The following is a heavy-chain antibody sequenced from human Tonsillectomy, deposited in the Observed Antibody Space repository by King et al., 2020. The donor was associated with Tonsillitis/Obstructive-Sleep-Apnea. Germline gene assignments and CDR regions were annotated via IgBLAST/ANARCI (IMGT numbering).Heavy chain of an antibody. CDR3: ARESLAAAEGGMNV. J-gene: IGHJ6*02. D-gene: IGHD6-13*01. V-gene: IGHV3-30*04. CDR2: ISYDGSNK. Sequence: VQLVESGGGVVQPGRSLRLSCAASGFTFSSYAMHWVRQAPGKGLEWVAVISYDGSNKHYADSVKGRFTISRDNSKNTLYLQMNSLRGEDTAVYYCARESLAAAEGGMNVWGQGTTVTGSS. CDR1: GFTFSSYA.